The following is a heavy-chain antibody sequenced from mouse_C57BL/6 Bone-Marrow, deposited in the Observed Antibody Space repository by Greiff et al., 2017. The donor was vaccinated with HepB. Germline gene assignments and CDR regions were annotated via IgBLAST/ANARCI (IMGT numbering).Heavy chain of an antibody. CDR2: ISYDGSN. CDR1: GSSITSGYY. J-gene: IGHJ2*01. CDR3: ASIYYGYDGEDYFDY. Sequence: ESGPGLVKPSQSLSLTCSVTGSSITSGYYWNWIRQFPGNKLEWMGYISYDGSNNYNPSLKNRISITRDTSKNQFFLKLNSVTTEDTATYYCASIYYGYDGEDYFDYWGQGTTLTVSS. V-gene: IGHV3-6*01. D-gene: IGHD2-2*01.